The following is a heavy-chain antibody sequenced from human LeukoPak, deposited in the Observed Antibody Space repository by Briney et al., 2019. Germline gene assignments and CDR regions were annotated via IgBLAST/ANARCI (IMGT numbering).Heavy chain of an antibody. CDR3: ARDPYPYGLDV. CDR2: IFYSGST. Sequence: PSETLSLTCTVSGVSFSSSDWWTWVRQPPGKGLEWIGEIFYSGSTNYNPSLKSRVTISIDRSKNHFSLKLSSVTAADTAVYYCARDPYPYGLDVWGKGTTVTVSS. J-gene: IGHJ6*04. CDR1: GVSFSSSDW. V-gene: IGHV4-4*02.